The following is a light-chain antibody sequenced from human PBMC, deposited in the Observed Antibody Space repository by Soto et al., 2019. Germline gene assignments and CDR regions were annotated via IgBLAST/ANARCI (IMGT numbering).Light chain of an antibody. CDR2: EVT. CDR1: SSDVGGYNF. Sequence: QSALTQPASVSGSPGQSITISCTGTSSDVGGYNFVSWCQQHPGKAPKLMIYEVTNRPSGVSNRFSGSKSGNTASLTISGLQAEDEGDYYCSSYTSGSTLVVFGGGTKLT. V-gene: IGLV2-14*01. J-gene: IGLJ2*01. CDR3: SSYTSGSTLVV.